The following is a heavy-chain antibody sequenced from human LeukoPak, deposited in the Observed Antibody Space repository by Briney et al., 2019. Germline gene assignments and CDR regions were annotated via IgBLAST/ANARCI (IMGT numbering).Heavy chain of an antibody. V-gene: IGHV3-7*01. CDR2: IKQAGSEN. Sequence: GGSLRLSCAASGFIFSSYWMTWVRQAPGKGLEWVANIKQAGSENSYVDSVKGRFTISRDNAKNSLYLQINSLRADDTAVYYCVREATSYTQFDYWGQGTLVTVS. J-gene: IGHJ4*02. CDR3: VREATSYTQFDY. D-gene: IGHD5-24*01. CDR1: GFIFSSYW.